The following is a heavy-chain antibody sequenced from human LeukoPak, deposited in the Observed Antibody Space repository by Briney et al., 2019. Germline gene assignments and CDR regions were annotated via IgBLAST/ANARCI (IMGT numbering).Heavy chain of an antibody. J-gene: IGHJ4*02. CDR1: GVSISSGSYY. V-gene: IGHV4-39*02. CDR3: AREARADSSGSNQEGRYFDY. CDR2: IYCSGRT. Sequence: PSETLSLTCTVSGVSISSGSYYWGWIRQPPGKGLEWVGSIYCSGRTYYNPFLKSLVTMSVDTSKNQFSLKLSSVTAADTAVYYCAREARADSSGSNQEGRYFDYWGQGTLVTVSS. D-gene: IGHD3-22*01.